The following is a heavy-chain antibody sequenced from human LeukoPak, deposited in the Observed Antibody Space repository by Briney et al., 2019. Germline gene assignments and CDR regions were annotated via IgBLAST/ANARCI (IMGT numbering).Heavy chain of an antibody. J-gene: IGHJ4*02. CDR2: ISYDGSNK. Sequence: GGSLRLSCAASGFTFSSYAMHWVRQAPGKGLEWVAVISYDGSNKYYADSVKGRFTISRDNSKNTLYLQMNSLRAEDTAVYYCARVDYGDYVTIFGGSYFDYWGQGTLVTVSS. V-gene: IGHV3-30*04. CDR1: GFTFSSYA. D-gene: IGHD4-17*01. CDR3: ARVDYGDYVTIFGGSYFDY.